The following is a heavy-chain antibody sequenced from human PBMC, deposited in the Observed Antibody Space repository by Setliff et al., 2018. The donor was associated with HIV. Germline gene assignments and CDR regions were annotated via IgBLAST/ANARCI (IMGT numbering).Heavy chain of an antibody. J-gene: IGHJ4*02. D-gene: IGHD3-9*01. CDR1: GYSFTNYG. CDR2: ISVYNGYT. CDR3: ARAYDTLSGYYDY. V-gene: IGHV1-18*01. Sequence: ASVKVSCKASGYSFTNYGLNWVRQAPGQGPEWMGWISVYNGYTNYAQNLQDRVTMTTDTSTSTAYMELRSLRSDDTAVYYCARAYDTLSGYYDYWGQGTLVTVSS.